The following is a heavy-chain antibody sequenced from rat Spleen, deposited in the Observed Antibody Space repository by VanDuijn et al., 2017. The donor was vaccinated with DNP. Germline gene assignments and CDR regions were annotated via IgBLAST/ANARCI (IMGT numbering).Heavy chain of an antibody. D-gene: IGHD1-11*01. V-gene: IGHV5-58*01. CDR1: GFSFSRYW. CDR2: INTDGDST. J-gene: IGHJ3*01. Sequence: EVQLVETGGGLVQPGRSLKVSCVASGFSFSRYWMYWIRLAPGKGLEWLASINTDGDSTYYLDSVRGRFTISRDNAENTVYLQMNSLRFDDTATYYCATGVYGGYEDWFAYWGQGTLVTVSS. CDR3: ATGVYGGYEDWFAY.